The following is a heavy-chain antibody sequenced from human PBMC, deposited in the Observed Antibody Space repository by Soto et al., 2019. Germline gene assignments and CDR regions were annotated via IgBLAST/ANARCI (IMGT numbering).Heavy chain of an antibody. V-gene: IGHV3-21*02. CDR2: ISSSSSFR. D-gene: IGHD2-21*01. CDR1: GFTFTNHN. CDR3: ARDPPLSVLVVVATVVF. J-gene: IGHJ4*02. Sequence: EVQLVESGGGLVKPGGSLRLSCAASGFTFTNHNMNWVRQAPGKGLEWVSSISSSSSFRNYADSVKGRFSISRDNDKNLVYLQMDSLRAEDTAVYYCARDPPLSVLVVVATVVFWGQGTLVTVSS.